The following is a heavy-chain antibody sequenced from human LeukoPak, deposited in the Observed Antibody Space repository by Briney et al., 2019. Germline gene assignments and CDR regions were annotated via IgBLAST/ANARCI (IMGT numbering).Heavy chain of an antibody. Sequence: GASVKVSCKASGYTFTSYGISWVRQAPGRGLEWVGWISTYSGNTNYAQKLQGRVTMTTDTSTSTAYMELRSLRSDDTAVYYCARDAAADYWGQGTLVTVSS. CDR2: ISTYSGNT. D-gene: IGHD6-13*01. J-gene: IGHJ4*02. CDR3: ARDAAADY. V-gene: IGHV1-18*01. CDR1: GYTFTSYG.